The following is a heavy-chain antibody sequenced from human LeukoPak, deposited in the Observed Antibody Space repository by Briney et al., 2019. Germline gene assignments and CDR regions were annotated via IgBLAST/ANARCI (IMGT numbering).Heavy chain of an antibody. V-gene: IGHV1-2*02. CDR2: INPNSGGT. D-gene: IGHD2-15*01. CDR1: GYTFTGYY. J-gene: IGHJ4*02. Sequence: ASVKVSCKASGYTFTGYYMHWGRQAPGQGLEWMGWINPNSGGTNYAQKFQGRVTMTRDTSISTAYMGLSRLRSDDTAVYYCARGEIVVVVAIDYWGQGTLVTVS. CDR3: ARGEIVVVVAIDY.